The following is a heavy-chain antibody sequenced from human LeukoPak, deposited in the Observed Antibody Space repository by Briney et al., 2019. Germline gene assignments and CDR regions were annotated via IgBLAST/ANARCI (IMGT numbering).Heavy chain of an antibody. J-gene: IGHJ6*02. CDR3: ARQSCGGDCEHYYYNGMDV. CDR2: IYYSGST. CDR1: GGSISSYY. D-gene: IGHD2-21*02. Sequence: SETLSLTCTVSGGSISSYYWSWIRQPPGKGLEWIGYIYYSGSTNYNPSLKSRVTISVDTSKNQFSLKLSSVTAADTAVYYCARQSCGGDCEHYYYNGMDVWGQGTTVTVSS. V-gene: IGHV4-59*08.